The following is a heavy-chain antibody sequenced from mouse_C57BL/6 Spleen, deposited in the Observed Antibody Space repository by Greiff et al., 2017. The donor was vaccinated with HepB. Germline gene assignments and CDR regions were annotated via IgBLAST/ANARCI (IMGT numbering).Heavy chain of an antibody. CDR1: GYTFTSYD. J-gene: IGHJ2*01. Sequence: VQRVESGPELVKPGASVKLSCKASGYTFTSYDINWVKQRPGQGLEWIGWIYPRDGSTKDNEKFKGKATLTVDTSSSTAYMELHSLTSEDSAVYFCARGEFITTGSFFDYWGQGTTLTVSS. V-gene: IGHV1-85*01. D-gene: IGHD1-1*01. CDR2: IYPRDGST. CDR3: ARGEFITTGSFFDY.